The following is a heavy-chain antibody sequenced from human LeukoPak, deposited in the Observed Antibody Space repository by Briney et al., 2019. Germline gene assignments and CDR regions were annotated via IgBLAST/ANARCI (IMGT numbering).Heavy chain of an antibody. CDR1: GFTFSSYD. CDR3: ARGIGYYDSSGYYQRYFDY. J-gene: IGHJ4*02. CDR2: IGTAGDT. V-gene: IGHV3-13*01. D-gene: IGHD3-22*01. Sequence: GGSLRLSCAASGFTFSSYDMHWVRHATGKGLEWVSAIGTAGDTYYPGSVKGRFTISRENAKNSLYLQMNSLRAGDTAVYYCARGIGYYDSSGYYQRYFDYWGQGTLVTVSS.